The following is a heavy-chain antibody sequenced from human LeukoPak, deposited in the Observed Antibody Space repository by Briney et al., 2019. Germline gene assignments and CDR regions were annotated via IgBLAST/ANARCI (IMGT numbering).Heavy chain of an antibody. CDR1: GFTFSSYW. J-gene: IGHJ4*02. CDR2: IKQDGSEK. V-gene: IGHV3-7*01. Sequence: GGSLRLSCAASGFTFSSYWMSWVRQAPGKGLEWVANIKQDGSEKYYVDSVKGRFTISRDNAKNSLYLQMNSLRAEDTAVYYCARVMRIYYYDSSGYCPIDHWGQGTLVTVSS. CDR3: ARVMRIYYYDSSGYCPIDH. D-gene: IGHD3-22*01.